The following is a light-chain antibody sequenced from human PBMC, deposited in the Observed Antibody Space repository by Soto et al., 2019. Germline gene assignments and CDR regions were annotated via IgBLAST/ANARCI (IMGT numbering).Light chain of an antibody. J-gene: IGLJ1*01. CDR3: CSYAGSSTWV. CDR2: EGS. V-gene: IGLV2-23*01. CDR1: SSAVGSYKF. Sequence: QSALTQPASVSGSPGQSITISCTGTSSAVGSYKFVSWYQQHPGKAPKLMIYEGSKRPSGVSNRFSGSKSGNTASLTISGLQAEDEADYYCCSYAGSSTWVFGTGTKLTVL.